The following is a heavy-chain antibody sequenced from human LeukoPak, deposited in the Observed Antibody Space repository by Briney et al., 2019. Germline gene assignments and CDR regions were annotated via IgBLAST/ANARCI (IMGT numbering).Heavy chain of an antibody. J-gene: IGHJ4*02. Sequence: PSETLSLTCTVSGGSISSYYWSWLRQPPGKGLEWIGYIYYSGSTNYNPSLTSRVTISVDTSKNQFSLKLSSVTAADTAVYYCARDLTGFDYWGQGTLVTVSS. CDR1: GGSISSYY. CDR3: ARDLTGFDY. V-gene: IGHV4-59*01. D-gene: IGHD7-27*01. CDR2: IYYSGST.